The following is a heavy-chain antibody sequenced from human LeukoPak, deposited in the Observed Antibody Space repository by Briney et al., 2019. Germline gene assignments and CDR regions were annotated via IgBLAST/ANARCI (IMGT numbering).Heavy chain of an antibody. V-gene: IGHV3-64*01. Sequence: GGSLRLSCAASGFTFSTYAMHWVRQAPGKGLEHVSGISGNGVRTYNANSVKGRFTISRDNSKNTLYLQMGSLRAEDMAVYYCARDGYNSWYDAFDIWGQGTMVTVSS. D-gene: IGHD5-24*01. CDR1: GFTFSTYA. CDR3: ARDGYNSWYDAFDI. J-gene: IGHJ3*02. CDR2: ISGNGVRT.